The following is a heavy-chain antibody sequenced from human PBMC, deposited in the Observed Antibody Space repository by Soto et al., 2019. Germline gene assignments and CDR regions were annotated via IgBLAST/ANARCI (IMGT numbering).Heavy chain of an antibody. Sequence: ASVKVSCKASGYTFTSYAMHWVRQAPGQRLEWMGWINAGNGNTKYSQKFQGRVTITRDTSASTAYMELSSLRSEDTAVYYCATPGGYGGRDGYYYYYGMDVWGQGTTVTVSS. CDR2: INAGNGNT. CDR3: ATPGGYGGRDGYYYYYGMDV. D-gene: IGHD4-17*01. J-gene: IGHJ6*02. CDR1: GYTFTSYA. V-gene: IGHV1-3*01.